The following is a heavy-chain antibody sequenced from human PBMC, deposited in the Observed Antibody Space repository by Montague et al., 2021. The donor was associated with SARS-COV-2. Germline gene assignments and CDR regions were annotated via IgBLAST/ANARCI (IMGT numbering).Heavy chain of an antibody. CDR3: ANDGSRIRLWLHPGDYGMDV. CDR2: ISDSGGST. V-gene: IGHV3-23*01. Sequence: SLRLSCAASRFIFSNYHMSWVRQAPGKGLEWVSGISDSGGSTYYADSVKGRFTISRDNAKNALYLQMNSLRAEDTAVYYCANDGSRIRLWLHPGDYGMDVWGQGTTVTVSS. CDR1: RFIFSNYH. J-gene: IGHJ6*02. D-gene: IGHD3-22*01.